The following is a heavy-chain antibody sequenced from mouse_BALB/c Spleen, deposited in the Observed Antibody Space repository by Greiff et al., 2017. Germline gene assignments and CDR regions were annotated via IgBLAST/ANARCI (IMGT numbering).Heavy chain of an antibody. V-gene: IGHV5-6-5*01. CDR1: GFTFSSYA. CDR3: ARGITTAPYYAMDY. D-gene: IGHD1-2*01. Sequence: EVKVVESGGGLVKPGGSLKLSCAASGFTFSSYAMSWVRQTPEKRLEWVASISSGGSTYYPDSVKGRFTISRDNARNILYLQMSSLRSEDTAMYYCARGITTAPYYAMDYWGQGTSVTVSP. CDR2: ISSGGST. J-gene: IGHJ4*01.